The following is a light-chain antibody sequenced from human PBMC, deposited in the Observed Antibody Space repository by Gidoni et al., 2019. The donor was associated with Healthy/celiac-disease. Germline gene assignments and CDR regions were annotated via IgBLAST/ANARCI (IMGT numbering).Light chain of an antibody. J-gene: IGKJ3*01. CDR2: DAS. V-gene: IGKV1-33*01. CDR3: QQYDNRPPT. Sequence: DIQMTQSPSSLSASVGDRVTITCQASQDISNYLNWYQQKPGKAPKLLIYDASNLETGVPSRFSGSGSGTDFTFTISSLQPEDIATYYCQQYDNRPPTFXPXTKVDIK. CDR1: QDISNY.